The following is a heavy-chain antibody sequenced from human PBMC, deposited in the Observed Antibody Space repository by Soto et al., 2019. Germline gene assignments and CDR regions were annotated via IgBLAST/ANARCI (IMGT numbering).Heavy chain of an antibody. D-gene: IGHD2-8*01. CDR1: GFTFSSYA. Sequence: GGSLRLSCAASGFTFSSYAMHWVRQAPGKGLEWVAVISYDGSNKYYADSVKGRFTISRDNSKNTLYLQMNSLRAEDTAVYYCARVYRGYCTNGVCWGHFDYWGQGTLVTVSS. CDR2: ISYDGSNK. J-gene: IGHJ4*02. V-gene: IGHV3-30-3*01. CDR3: ARVYRGYCTNGVCWGHFDY.